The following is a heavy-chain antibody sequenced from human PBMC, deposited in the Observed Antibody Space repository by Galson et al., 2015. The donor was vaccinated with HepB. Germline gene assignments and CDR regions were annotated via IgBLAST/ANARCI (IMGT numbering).Heavy chain of an antibody. V-gene: IGHV3-30*18. CDR1: GFSFSDSG. D-gene: IGHD3-10*02. CDR2: ISDDGRNK. J-gene: IGHJ5*02. CDR3: AKGAYRNILMSGGWFGP. Sequence: SLRLSCAASGFSFSDSGLHWVRQAPGKGLEWVAGISDDGRNKNFADSVMGRFTISRDNSKSTLFLQMNSLRVEDTAVYFCAKGAYRNILMSGGWFGPWGQGTVVIVSS.